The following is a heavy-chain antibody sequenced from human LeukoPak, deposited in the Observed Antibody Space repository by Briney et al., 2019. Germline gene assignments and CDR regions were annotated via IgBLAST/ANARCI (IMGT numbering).Heavy chain of an antibody. D-gene: IGHD2-2*01. CDR1: GGSISSGGYY. CDR3: ASSSTSTLNYYYGMDV. J-gene: IGHJ6*02. V-gene: IGHV4-31*03. Sequence: SETLSLTCTVSGGSISSGGYYWSWIRQHPGKGLEWIGYIYYSGSTYYNPSLKSRVTISVATSKNQFSLKLSSVTAADTAVYYCASSSTSTLNYYYGMDVWGQGTTVTVSS. CDR2: IYYSGST.